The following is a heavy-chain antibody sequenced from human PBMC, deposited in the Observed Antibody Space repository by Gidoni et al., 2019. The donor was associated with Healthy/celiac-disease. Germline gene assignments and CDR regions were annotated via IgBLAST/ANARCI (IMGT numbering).Heavy chain of an antibody. V-gene: IGHV3-48*01. J-gene: IGHJ3*02. D-gene: IGHD2-2*01. Sequence: EVQLVESGGGLVQPGGSLRLSCAASGFTFSSYSMNWVRQAPGKGLAWVSYISSSSSTIYYADSVKGRFTISRDNAKNSLYLQMNSLRAEDTAVYYCARAPAANDAFDIWGQGTMVTVSS. CDR2: ISSSSSTI. CDR1: GFTFSSYS. CDR3: ARAPAANDAFDI.